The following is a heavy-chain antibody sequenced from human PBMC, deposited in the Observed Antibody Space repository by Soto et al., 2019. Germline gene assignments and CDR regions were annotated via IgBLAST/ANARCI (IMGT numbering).Heavy chain of an antibody. CDR1: SGSINSFY. CDR2: IHSSGTT. V-gene: IGHV4-4*07. J-gene: IGHJ4*02. Sequence: ETLSLTCTVSSGSINSFYWAWMRQPAGKGLEWIGRIHSSGTTNYNPSLSSRVTMSVDPSKNQFSLRLTSVTAADTAVYYCARDRIIGTSYSDYWGQGILVTVSS. D-gene: IGHD1-7*01. CDR3: ARDRIIGTSYSDY.